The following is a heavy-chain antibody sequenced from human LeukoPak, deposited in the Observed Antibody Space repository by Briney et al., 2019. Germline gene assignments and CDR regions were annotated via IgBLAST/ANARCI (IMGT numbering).Heavy chain of an antibody. Sequence: ASVKLSCKASVYTFTSYAMHWVRQAPGQRLEWMGWINAGNGNTKYSQDFQGRVTITRDTSASTAYMELSSLRSEDMAVYYCASRISGWTGGAFDYWGQGTLVTVSS. CDR3: ASRISGWTGGAFDY. J-gene: IGHJ4*02. V-gene: IGHV1-3*03. D-gene: IGHD6-19*01. CDR1: VYTFTSYA. CDR2: INAGNGNT.